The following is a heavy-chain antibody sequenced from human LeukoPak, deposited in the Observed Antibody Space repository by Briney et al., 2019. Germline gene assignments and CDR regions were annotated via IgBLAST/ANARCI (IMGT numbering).Heavy chain of an antibody. D-gene: IGHD2-15*01. CDR1: GFTFSRHG. Sequence: GGSLRLSCAASGFTFSRHGMHWVRQAPGKGLEWVAFIRYDGSDKYYADSVKGRFTISRDNSGNTLYLQMNSLRPEDTAVYYCAKGFYYCSDGCPQYYHYMDVWGKGTTVIVSS. CDR3: AKGFYYCSDGCPQYYHYMDV. J-gene: IGHJ6*03. CDR2: IRYDGSDK. V-gene: IGHV3-30*02.